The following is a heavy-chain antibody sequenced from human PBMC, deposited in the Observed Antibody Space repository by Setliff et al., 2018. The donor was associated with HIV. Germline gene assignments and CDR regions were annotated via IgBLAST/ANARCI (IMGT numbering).Heavy chain of an antibody. Sequence: GGSLRLSCAASGLIFSSYSMNWVRQAPGKGLEWVSYISSTSSTIYYADSVKGRFSISRDNAKNSLYLQMNSLRAEDTAVYYCARDYYSSGWYDFSDYWGQGTLVTVSS. J-gene: IGHJ4*02. D-gene: IGHD6-19*01. CDR1: GLIFSSYS. CDR2: ISSTSSTI. V-gene: IGHV3-48*04. CDR3: ARDYYSSGWYDFSDY.